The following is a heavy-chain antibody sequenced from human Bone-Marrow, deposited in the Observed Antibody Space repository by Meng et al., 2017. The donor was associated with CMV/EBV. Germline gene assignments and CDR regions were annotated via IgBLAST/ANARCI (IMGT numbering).Heavy chain of an antibody. J-gene: IGHJ4*02. V-gene: IGHV4-39*07. CDR1: GGSTSSSSYY. D-gene: IGHD2-15*01. Sequence: SETLSLTCTVSGGSTSSSSYYWGWIRQPPGKGLEWIGSIYYSGSTSYNPSLKSRVTISVNTSKNQFSLKLSSVTAADTAVYYCVTQKWRYGGGLDYWGQGTLVTVSS. CDR3: VTQKWRYGGGLDY. CDR2: IYYSGST.